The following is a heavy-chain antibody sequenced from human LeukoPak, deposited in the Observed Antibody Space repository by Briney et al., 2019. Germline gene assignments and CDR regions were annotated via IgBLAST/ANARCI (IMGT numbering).Heavy chain of an antibody. D-gene: IGHD3-10*01. Sequence: PGGSLRLSCAASGFTFSSYAMSWVRQAPGKGLEWVSAISGSGGSTYYADSGKGRFTISRDNSKNTLYLQMNSLRAEDTAVYYCAKVCEPLAMVQGVIFFDYWGQGTLVTVSS. CDR1: GFTFSSYA. CDR2: ISGSGGST. V-gene: IGHV3-23*01. CDR3: AKVCEPLAMVQGVIFFDY. J-gene: IGHJ4*02.